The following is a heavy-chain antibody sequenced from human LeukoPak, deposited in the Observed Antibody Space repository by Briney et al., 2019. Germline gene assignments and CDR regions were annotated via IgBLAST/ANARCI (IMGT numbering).Heavy chain of an antibody. CDR2: IKEDGSET. CDR1: GLTFSNYW. J-gene: IGHJ4*02. V-gene: IGHV3-7*01. D-gene: IGHD6-19*01. CDR3: AGEIHSSGWYVDY. Sequence: GGSLRLSCTASGLTFSNYWMSWVRQAPGKGLEWVANIKEDGSETYYVDSVKGRFTISGDNAKNSLYLQMNSLRAEDTAVYYCAGEIHSSGWYVDYWGQGTLVTVSS.